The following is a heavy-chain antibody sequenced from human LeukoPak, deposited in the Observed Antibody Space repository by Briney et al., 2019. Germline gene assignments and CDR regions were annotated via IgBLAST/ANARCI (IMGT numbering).Heavy chain of an antibody. D-gene: IGHD3-3*01. CDR2: INPNSGGT. CDR1: GYTFTGYY. Sequence: ASVKVSCKASGYTFTGYYMHWVRQAPGQGLEWMGWINPNSGGTKNTQKFQGRVTVTRDTSISTAYMELSRLRSDDTAVYYCARLIVRHDYDFWSGYLDYWGQGTLVTVSS. J-gene: IGHJ4*02. V-gene: IGHV1-2*02. CDR3: ARLIVRHDYDFWSGYLDY.